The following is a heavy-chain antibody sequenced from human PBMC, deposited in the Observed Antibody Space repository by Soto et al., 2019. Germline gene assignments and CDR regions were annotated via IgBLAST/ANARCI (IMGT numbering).Heavy chain of an antibody. V-gene: IGHV1-18*01. CDR2: ISGYNGNT. Sequence: ASVKVSCKASGYIFSNYGITWVRQAPGQGLERMGWISGYNGNTKYAQKLQGRVTMTTDTSTSTAYMELRSLRSDDTAVYYCARDEVPAANWLDPWGQGTLVTVSS. CDR1: GYIFSNYG. J-gene: IGHJ5*02. CDR3: ARDEVPAANWLDP. D-gene: IGHD2-2*01.